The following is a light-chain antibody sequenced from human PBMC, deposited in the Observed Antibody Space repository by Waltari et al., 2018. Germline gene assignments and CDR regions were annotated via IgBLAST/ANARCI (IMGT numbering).Light chain of an antibody. V-gene: IGKV1-39*01. CDR2: AVS. J-gene: IGKJ1*01. CDR1: QSIGTY. Sequence: DIQMTQSLSARTAWVGDRVTITCRASQSIGTYLNWYQQKPGKAPNLLIYAVSNLPSAVPSRFSASGSERDFSLTISSLQPEDSATYYCQQSYATPFAFGQGTKVEIK. CDR3: QQSYATPFA.